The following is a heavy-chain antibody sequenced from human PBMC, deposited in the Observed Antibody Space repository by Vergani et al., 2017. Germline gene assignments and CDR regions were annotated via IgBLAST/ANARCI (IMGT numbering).Heavy chain of an antibody. CDR1: GYTFTSYG. J-gene: IGHJ4*02. Sequence: QVQLVQSGAEVKKPGASVKVSCKASGYTFTSYGISWVRQAPGQGLEWMGWISAFNGNTNFAQRLQGRVTLATDTSTRTAYMELRSLRSDDTAVYYCAREPPLTGFFDYWGQGTLVTVSS. V-gene: IGHV1-18*01. D-gene: IGHD3-9*01. CDR2: ISAFNGNT. CDR3: AREPPLTGFFDY.